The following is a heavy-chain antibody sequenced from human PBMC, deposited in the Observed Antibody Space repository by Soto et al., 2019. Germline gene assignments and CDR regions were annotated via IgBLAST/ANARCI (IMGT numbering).Heavy chain of an antibody. CDR1: GGAINSGGYY. D-gene: IGHD3-9*01. CDR2: IYYSGST. CDR3: ALYYDILTGYYSFDY. V-gene: IGHV4-31*03. J-gene: IGHJ4*02. Sequence: HLQESGPGLVKPSQTLSLSCTVSGGAINSGGYYWSWIRQHPGKGLEWIGNIYYSGSTYYNPSLKSRVTISVDTSKNQFSLKLSSVTAADTAVYYCALYYDILTGYYSFDYWGQGTLVTVSS.